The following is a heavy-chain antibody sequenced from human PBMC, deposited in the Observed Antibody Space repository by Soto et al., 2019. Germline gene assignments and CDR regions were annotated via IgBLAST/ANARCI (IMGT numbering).Heavy chain of an antibody. J-gene: IGHJ4*02. D-gene: IGHD2-21*01. CDR2: IHGGGNSA. CDR3: AKNRGRVNPSWHFDY. Sequence: EVQLSESGGDLVQPGRSLRLSCAASGFTFSGYAMSWVRQAPGKGLEWVSVIHGGGNSAYYADSVKGRFTISRDNSKNTLYLQMSSLRGEDTAVYYCAKNRGRVNPSWHFDYWGQGTLVTVSS. CDR1: GFTFSGYA. V-gene: IGHV3-23*01.